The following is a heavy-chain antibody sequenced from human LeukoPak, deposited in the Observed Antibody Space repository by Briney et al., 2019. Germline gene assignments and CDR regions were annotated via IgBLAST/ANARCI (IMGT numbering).Heavy chain of an antibody. J-gene: IGHJ4*02. Sequence: GGSLRLSCAASGFTFSNAWMSWVRQAPGKGLEWVANIKQDGSEKYYVDSVKGRFTISRDNAKNSLYLQMNSLRAEDTAVYYCARDRYGHWGQGTLVTVSS. CDR1: GFTFSNAW. CDR2: IKQDGSEK. CDR3: ARDRYGH. D-gene: IGHD3-9*01. V-gene: IGHV3-7*01.